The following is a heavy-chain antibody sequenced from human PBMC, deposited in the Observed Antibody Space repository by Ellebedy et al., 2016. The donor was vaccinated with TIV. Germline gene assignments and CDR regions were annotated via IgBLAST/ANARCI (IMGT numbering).Heavy chain of an antibody. CDR3: AKQGYEDY. CDR2: ISGSGGSK. CDR1: GFTFSSYA. Sequence: GESLKIPCAASGFTFSSYAMSWVRLAPGKGLEWVSAISGSGGSKYYADSVKGRFTISRDNSKNTPYLQRNSLRAEDTAVYYCAKQGYEDYWGQGTLVTVSS. J-gene: IGHJ4*02. V-gene: IGHV3-23*01. D-gene: IGHD5-12*01.